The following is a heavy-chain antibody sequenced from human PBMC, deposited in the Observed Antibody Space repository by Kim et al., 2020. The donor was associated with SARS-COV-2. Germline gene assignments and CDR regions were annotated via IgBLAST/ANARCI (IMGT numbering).Heavy chain of an antibody. D-gene: IGHD3-10*01. CDR1: GFTFSSYA. Sequence: GGSLRLSCAASGFTFSSYAMHWVRQAPGKGLEWVAVISYDGSNKYYADSVKGRFTISRDNSKNTLYLQINSLRAEDTAVYYCARDHYYGSGGPSASFDYWGQGTLVTVSS. V-gene: IGHV3-30-3*01. J-gene: IGHJ4*02. CDR3: ARDHYYGSGGPSASFDY. CDR2: ISYDGSNK.